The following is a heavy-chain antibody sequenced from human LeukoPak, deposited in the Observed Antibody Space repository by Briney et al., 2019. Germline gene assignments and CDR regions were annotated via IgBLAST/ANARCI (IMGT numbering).Heavy chain of an antibody. J-gene: IGHJ4*02. CDR1: GFTFSSYG. CDR3: AKSEGFDY. V-gene: IGHV3-30*02. CDR2: MRYDGRKR. Sequence: GGSQRLSCAASGFTFSSYGMQWVRQAPGKGLEWMAFMRYDGRKRYYGDSVKGRFTISRDNSKNTLYLEMYSVRAEDTAVYYCAKSEGFDYWGQGTLVTVSS.